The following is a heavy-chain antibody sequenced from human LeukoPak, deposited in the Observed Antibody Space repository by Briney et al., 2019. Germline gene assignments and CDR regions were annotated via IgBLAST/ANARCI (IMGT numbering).Heavy chain of an antibody. CDR2: ISGSGGST. J-gene: IGHJ4*02. D-gene: IGHD5-18*01. CDR1: GFTFSSYA. V-gene: IGHV3-23*01. CDR3: ARAYSYGPDY. Sequence: GGSLRLSCAASGFTFSSYALGWVRQAPGKGLEWVSGISGSGGSTHYADSVKGRFTISRDNSKNTVYLEMSSLRAEDTAVYYCARAYSYGPDYWGQGTLVTVSS.